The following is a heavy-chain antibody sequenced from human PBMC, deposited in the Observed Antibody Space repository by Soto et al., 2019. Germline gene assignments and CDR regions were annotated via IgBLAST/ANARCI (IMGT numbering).Heavy chain of an antibody. CDR2: IYYSGST. V-gene: IGHV4-59*08. CDR1: GGSISSYY. J-gene: IGHJ4*02. CDR3: ARLAATGATLDY. D-gene: IGHD2-15*01. Sequence: SETLSLTCTVSGGSISSYYWSWIRQPPGKGLEWIGYIYYSGSTNYNPSLKSRVTISVGTSKNQFSLKLSSVTAADTAVYYCARLAATGATLDYWGQGTLVTVSS.